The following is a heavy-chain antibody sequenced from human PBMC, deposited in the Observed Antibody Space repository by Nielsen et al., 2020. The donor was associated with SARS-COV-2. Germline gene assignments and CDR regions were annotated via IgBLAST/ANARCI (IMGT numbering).Heavy chain of an antibody. J-gene: IGHJ4*02. CDR1: GGSISSGGYY. Sequence: SETLSLTCTVSGGSISSGGYYWSWIRQHPGKGLEWIGYIYYSGSTYYNPSLKSRVTISVDTSKNQFSLKLSSVTAADTAVYYCARAIGPYYYDSSGYYPRGEVDSWGQGTLVTVSS. V-gene: IGHV4-31*03. CDR2: IYYSGST. D-gene: IGHD3-22*01. CDR3: ARAIGPYYYDSSGYYPRGEVDS.